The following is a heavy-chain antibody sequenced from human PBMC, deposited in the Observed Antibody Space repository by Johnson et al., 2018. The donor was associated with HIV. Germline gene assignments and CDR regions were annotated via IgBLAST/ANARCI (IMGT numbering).Heavy chain of an antibody. J-gene: IGHJ3*02. D-gene: IGHD6-13*01. CDR3: ASSRRGQQLVPLAFDI. Sequence: QVQLVESGGGVVRPGGSLRLSCAASGFTFDDYGMNWVRQAPGKGLEWVAVISYDGSNKYYADSVKGRFTISRDNSKNTLYLQMNSLRAEDTAVYYCASSRRGQQLVPLAFDIWGQGTMVTVSS. V-gene: IGHV3-30*03. CDR2: ISYDGSNK. CDR1: GFTFDDYG.